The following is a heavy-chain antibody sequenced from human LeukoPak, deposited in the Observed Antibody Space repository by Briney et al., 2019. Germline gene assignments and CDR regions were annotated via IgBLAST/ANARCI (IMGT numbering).Heavy chain of an antibody. CDR3: ARGGSSWYWGGAFDI. V-gene: IGHV1-2*04. CDR2: INPNSGGT. J-gene: IGHJ3*02. CDR1: GYTFTGYY. D-gene: IGHD6-13*01. Sequence: VASAKVSCKASGYTFTGYYMHWVRQAPGQGLEWMGWINPNSGGTNYAQKFQGWVTMTRDTSISTAYMELSRLRSDDTAVYYCARGGSSWYWGGAFDIWGQGTMVTVSS.